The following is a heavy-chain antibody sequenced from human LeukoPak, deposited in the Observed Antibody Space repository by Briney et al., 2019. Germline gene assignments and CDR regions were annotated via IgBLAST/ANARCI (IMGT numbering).Heavy chain of an antibody. CDR2: IRHDGSNK. J-gene: IGHJ5*02. CDR1: GFVFSKNG. V-gene: IGHV3-30*02. D-gene: IGHD4-17*01. CDR3: AKSSYGDCVA. Sequence: GGSLRLSCATSGFVFSKNGMHWVRQAPGKGLEWVAFIRHDGSNKYYADSVKGRFTISRDNSKNTLSLQMNSLRPDDTAVYYCAKSSYGDCVAWGQGTLVIVSS.